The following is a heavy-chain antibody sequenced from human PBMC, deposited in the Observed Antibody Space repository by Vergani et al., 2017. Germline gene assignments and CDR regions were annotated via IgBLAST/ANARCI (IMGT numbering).Heavy chain of an antibody. Sequence: EVQLVESGGGLVQPGRSLRLSCTASGFTFGDYAMSWFRQAPGKGLEWVGFIRSKAYGGTTEYAASVKGRFTISRDDSKSIAYLQMNSLKTEDTAVYYCAKDPVHDTVVGAKNFDYWGQGTLVTVSS. CDR3: AKDPVHDTVVGAKNFDY. D-gene: IGHD1-26*01. J-gene: IGHJ4*02. CDR1: GFTFGDYA. V-gene: IGHV3-49*03. CDR2: IRSKAYGGTT.